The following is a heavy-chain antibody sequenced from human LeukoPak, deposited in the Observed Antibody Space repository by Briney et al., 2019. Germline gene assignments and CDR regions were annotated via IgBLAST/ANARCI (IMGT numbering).Heavy chain of an antibody. D-gene: IGHD4-11*01. Sequence: GGSLRLSCAASGFTFSSYAMSWVRQAPGKGLEWVSAISGSGGSTYYADSVKGRFTISRDNSKNTLYLQMNSLRAEDTAVYYCARLQYPNTADRDAFDIWGQGTMVTVSS. V-gene: IGHV3-23*01. J-gene: IGHJ3*02. CDR2: ISGSGGST. CDR3: ARLQYPNTADRDAFDI. CDR1: GFTFSSYA.